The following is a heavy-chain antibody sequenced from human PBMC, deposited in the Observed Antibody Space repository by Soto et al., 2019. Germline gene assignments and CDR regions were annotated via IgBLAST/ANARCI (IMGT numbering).Heavy chain of an antibody. Sequence: SVKVSCKASGGTFSSYAISWVRQAPGQGLEWMGGIIPIFGTANYAQKFQGRVTITADESASTAYMELSSLRSEDTAVYYCAFHSGYDSSFYYYYYMDVWGKGTTVTVSS. CDR2: IIPIFGTA. J-gene: IGHJ6*03. D-gene: IGHD5-12*01. CDR1: GGTFSSYA. V-gene: IGHV1-69*13. CDR3: AFHSGYDSSFYYYYYMDV.